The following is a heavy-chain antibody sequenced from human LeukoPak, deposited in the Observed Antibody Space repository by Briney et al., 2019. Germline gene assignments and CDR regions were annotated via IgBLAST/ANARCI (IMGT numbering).Heavy chain of an antibody. CDR3: ARALGGYYDSSGYYDY. D-gene: IGHD3-22*01. J-gene: IGHJ4*02. CDR1: GYTFTGYY. Sequence: ASVKVSCKASGYTFTGYYMHWVRQAPGQGLEWMGIINPSGGSTSYAQKFQGRVTMTRDTSTSTVYMELSSLRSEDTAVYYCARALGGYYDSSGYYDYWGQGTLVTVSS. V-gene: IGHV1-46*01. CDR2: INPSGGST.